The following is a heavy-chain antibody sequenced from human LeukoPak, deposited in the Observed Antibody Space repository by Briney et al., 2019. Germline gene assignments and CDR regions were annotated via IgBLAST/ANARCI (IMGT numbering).Heavy chain of an antibody. Sequence: PSETLSLTCTVSGGSISSSSYYWGWIRQPPGKGLEWIGSIYYSGSTYYNPSLKSRVTISVDTSKNQFSLKLSSVTAADTAGYYCATGSPSYYYMDVWGKGTTVTVSS. CDR1: GGSISSSSYY. CDR2: IYYSGST. CDR3: ATGSPSYYYMDV. J-gene: IGHJ6*03. D-gene: IGHD6-25*01. V-gene: IGHV4-39*01.